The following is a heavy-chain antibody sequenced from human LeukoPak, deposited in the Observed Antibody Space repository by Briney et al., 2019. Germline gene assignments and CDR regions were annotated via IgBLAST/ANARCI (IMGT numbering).Heavy chain of an antibody. J-gene: IGHJ4*02. Sequence: PSETLSLTCTVSGGSISSSSYYWGWIRQPPGKGLEWIGSIYYSGSTYYNPSLKSRVTISVDTSKNQFSLKLSSVTAADTAVYYCANTEQWLARNWGQGTLVTVSS. CDR1: GGSISSSSYY. CDR2: IYYSGST. V-gene: IGHV4-39*01. D-gene: IGHD6-19*01. CDR3: ANTEQWLARN.